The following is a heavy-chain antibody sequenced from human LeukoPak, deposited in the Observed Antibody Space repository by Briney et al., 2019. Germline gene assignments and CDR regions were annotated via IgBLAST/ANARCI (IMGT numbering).Heavy chain of an antibody. Sequence: ASVKVSCKASGGTFSSYAISWVRQATGQGLEWMGGIIPIFGTANYAQKFQGRVTITADESTSTAYMELSSLRSEDTAVYYCARDQEMATINFDYWGQGTLVTVSS. CDR2: IIPIFGTA. D-gene: IGHD5-24*01. J-gene: IGHJ4*02. CDR1: GGTFSSYA. CDR3: ARDQEMATINFDY. V-gene: IGHV1-69*13.